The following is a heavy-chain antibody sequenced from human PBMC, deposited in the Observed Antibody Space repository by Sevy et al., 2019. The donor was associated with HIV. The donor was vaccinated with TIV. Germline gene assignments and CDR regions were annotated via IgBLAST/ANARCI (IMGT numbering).Heavy chain of an antibody. CDR2: ISSSSTYI. CDR1: GFTFSSYN. CDR3: ARDFGPGIAAAPDL. D-gene: IGHD6-13*01. V-gene: IGHV3-21*01. Sequence: LGGSLRLSCAASGFTFSSYNMNWVRQAPGKWLEWVSSISSSSTYIYYADSVQGRFTISRDNAKNSLFLQMNSLRAEDTAVYHCARDFGPGIAAAPDLWGRGTLVTVSS. J-gene: IGHJ2*01.